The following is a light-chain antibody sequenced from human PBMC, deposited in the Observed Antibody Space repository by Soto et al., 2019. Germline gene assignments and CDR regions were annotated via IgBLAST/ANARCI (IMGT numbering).Light chain of an antibody. CDR1: NIGSKS. Sequence: SYELTQPPSVSVAPGKTARITCGGNNIGSKSVHWYQQKPGQAPVLVIYYDSDRPSGIPERFSGSNSGNTATLTISRVEAGDEADYYWQVWDSSSDHYVVFGGGTKLTVL. CDR2: YDS. J-gene: IGLJ2*01. V-gene: IGLV3-21*04. CDR3: QVWDSSSDHYVV.